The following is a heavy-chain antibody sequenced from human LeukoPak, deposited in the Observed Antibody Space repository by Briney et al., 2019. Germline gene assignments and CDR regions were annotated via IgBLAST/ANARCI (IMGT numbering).Heavy chain of an antibody. CDR3: ARDLEQQLFDY. CDR1: GFTFSSYS. J-gene: IGHJ4*02. D-gene: IGHD6-13*01. CDR2: ISSSSYI. Sequence: PGGSLRLSCAASGFTFSSYSMNWVRQAPGKGLEWVSSISSSSYIYYADSVKGRFTISRDNAKNSLYLQMNSLRAEDTAVYYCARDLEQQLFDYWGQGTLVTVSS. V-gene: IGHV3-21*01.